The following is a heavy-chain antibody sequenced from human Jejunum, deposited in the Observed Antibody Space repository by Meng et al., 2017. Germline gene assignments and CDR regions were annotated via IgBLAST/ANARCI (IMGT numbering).Heavy chain of an antibody. CDR3: VRDRGDGGTTDF. Sequence: SETLSLTCAVHGYFISSGYYWGWIRQPPGKGLEWISSINHSGTTYYKPSLKSRLTTSIDTSKNQFSLRLTSVTAADTAIYYCVRDRGDGGTTDFWGQGTLVTVSS. D-gene: IGHD1-14*01. V-gene: IGHV4-38-2*02. CDR2: INHSGTT. CDR1: GYFISSGYY. J-gene: IGHJ4*02.